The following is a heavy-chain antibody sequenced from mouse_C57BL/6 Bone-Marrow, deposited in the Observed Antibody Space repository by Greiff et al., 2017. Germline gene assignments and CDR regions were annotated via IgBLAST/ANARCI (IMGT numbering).Heavy chain of an antibody. J-gene: IGHJ2*01. D-gene: IGHD1-1*01. Sequence: DVMLVESGPGMVKPSQSLSLTCTVTGYSITSGYDRHWIRHFPGNKLEWMGYISYSGSTNYNPSLKSRISITHDTSKNHFFLKLNSVTTEDTATYYCARESTTVVFDYWGQGTTLTVSS. V-gene: IGHV3-1*01. CDR2: ISYSGST. CDR3: ARESTTVVFDY. CDR1: GYSITSGYD.